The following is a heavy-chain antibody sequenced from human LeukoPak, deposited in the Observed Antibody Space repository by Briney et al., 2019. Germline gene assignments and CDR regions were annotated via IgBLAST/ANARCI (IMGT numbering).Heavy chain of an antibody. CDR2: ISGSGGST. Sequence: GGSLRLSCAASGFTFSSYAMSWVRQAPGKGLEWVSAISGSGGSTYYADSVKGRFTIFRDNSKNTLYLQMNSLRAEDTAVYYCAKDELEGRQPLDYWGHGTLVTVSS. D-gene: IGHD3-3*01. CDR1: GFTFSSYA. V-gene: IGHV3-23*01. J-gene: IGHJ4*01. CDR3: AKDELEGRQPLDY.